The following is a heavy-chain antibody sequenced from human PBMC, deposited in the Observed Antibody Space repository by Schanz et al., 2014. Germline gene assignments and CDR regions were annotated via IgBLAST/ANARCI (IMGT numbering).Heavy chain of an antibody. CDR2: ISDSSDLT. J-gene: IGHJ4*02. CDR1: RFTFSSYA. V-gene: IGHV3-23*01. CDR3: ARYGGTDGTKRPFDY. D-gene: IGHD1-1*01. Sequence: EVQLLESGGGLVQPGGSLRLSCAASRFTFSSYAMSWVRQAPGKGLEWVSGISDSSDLTQYADSVKGRFTISRDNAKNTLFLQMNNLRAEDTAVYYCARYGGTDGTKRPFDYWGQGTLVTVSS.